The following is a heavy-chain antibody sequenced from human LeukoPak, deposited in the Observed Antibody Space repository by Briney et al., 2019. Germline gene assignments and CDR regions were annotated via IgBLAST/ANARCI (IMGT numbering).Heavy chain of an antibody. V-gene: IGHV4-59*12. D-gene: IGHD5-18*01. CDR3: ATDMDTAMVYDY. Sequence: SETLSLTCTVSGGSISSYYWSWIRQPPGKGLEWIGYIYYSGSTNYNPSLKSRVTISVDTSKNQFSLKLSSVTAADTAVYYCATDMDTAMVYDYWGQGTLVTVSS. J-gene: IGHJ4*02. CDR1: GGSISSYY. CDR2: IYYSGST.